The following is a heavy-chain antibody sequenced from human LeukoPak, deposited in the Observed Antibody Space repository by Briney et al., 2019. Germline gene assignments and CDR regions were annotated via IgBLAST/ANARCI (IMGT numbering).Heavy chain of an antibody. D-gene: IGHD2-8*02. CDR1: GGSFSGYY. CDR2: INHSGST. J-gene: IGHJ4*02. V-gene: IGHV4-34*01. Sequence: SETLSLTCAVYGGSFSGYYWSWIRQPPGKGLEWIGEINHSGSTNYNPSLKSRVTISVDTSKNQFSLKLSSVTAADTAVYYRARGQSRWWGREGFTDYWGQGTLVTASS. CDR3: ARGQSRWWGREGFTDY.